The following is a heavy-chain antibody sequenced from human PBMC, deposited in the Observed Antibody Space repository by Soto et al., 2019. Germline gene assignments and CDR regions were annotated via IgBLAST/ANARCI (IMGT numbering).Heavy chain of an antibody. V-gene: IGHV3-23*01. CDR3: AKGKSTGDIDWFDP. Sequence: GGSLRLSCTASGFTLQNYAMAWVRQAPGKGLEWVSTLIGGHYGTAYSYSVKGRFTVSRDNSKNCLYLQMNSLGVEDTAMYFCAKGKSTGDIDWFDPWGQGGLVTVSS. D-gene: IGHD3-10*01. J-gene: IGHJ5*02. CDR1: GFTLQNYA. CDR2: LIGGHYGT.